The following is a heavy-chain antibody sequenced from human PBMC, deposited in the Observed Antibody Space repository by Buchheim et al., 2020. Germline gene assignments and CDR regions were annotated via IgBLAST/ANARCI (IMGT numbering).Heavy chain of an antibody. CDR2: INHSGST. CDR1: GGSFSGYY. D-gene: IGHD2-2*01. V-gene: IGHV4-34*01. J-gene: IGHJ6*03. Sequence: QVQLQQWGAGLLKPSETLSLTCAVYGGSFSGYYWSWIRQPPGKGLEWIGEINHSGSTNYNPSLKSRVTISVDTSKNQFSLKLSSVTAADTAVYYCARNSKGSREIRNIVVVPAAKVWSYMDVWGKGTT. CDR3: ARNSKGSREIRNIVVVPAAKVWSYMDV.